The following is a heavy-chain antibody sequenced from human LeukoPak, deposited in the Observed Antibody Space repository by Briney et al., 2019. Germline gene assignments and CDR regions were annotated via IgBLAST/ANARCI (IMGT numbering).Heavy chain of an antibody. Sequence: PGGSLRLSCAASGFTFTDYYMSWIRQAPGKGLEWVSHISTSGRAIYYADSVKGRFTISRDNAKNSLYLQMNSLRAEDTAVYYCARLIQSRLLNSNYYYYMDVGGKGTSVTVSS. CDR2: ISTSGRAI. CDR3: ARLIQSRLLNSNYYYYMDV. J-gene: IGHJ6*03. V-gene: IGHV3-11*04. CDR1: GFTFTDYY. D-gene: IGHD4-23*01.